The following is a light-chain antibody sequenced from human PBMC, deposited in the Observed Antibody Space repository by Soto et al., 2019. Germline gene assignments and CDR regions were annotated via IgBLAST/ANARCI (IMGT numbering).Light chain of an antibody. V-gene: IGKV1-39*01. CDR3: QQTYTTPCT. CDR2: TSS. Sequence: DIQMTQSPSSLSASVGDRVTITCRASQSINTYLSWYQKKPGKPPNLLLYTSSSLRSAVPSRFSGSGSGTDFTLTISSLQPEDFATYYCQQTYTTPCTFGPGTKVEVK. J-gene: IGKJ1*01. CDR1: QSINTY.